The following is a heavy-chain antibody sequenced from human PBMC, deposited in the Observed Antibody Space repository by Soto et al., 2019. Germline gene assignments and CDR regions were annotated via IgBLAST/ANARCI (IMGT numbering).Heavy chain of an antibody. J-gene: IGHJ6*02. CDR1: GGSISSTDHY. V-gene: IGHV4-39*01. CDR2: IYFAGST. D-gene: IGHD3-10*01. CDR3: ARARSDSAGSSLGRRLDV. Sequence: HLQLQESGPGLVKASETLSLTCTVSGGSISSTDHYWGWVRQPPGKGLEWLGSIYFAGSTFHNPALKSRATISVDTSRNQFSLRLTTVTASDTAVYYCARARSDSAGSSLGRRLDVWGQGTTVTVSS.